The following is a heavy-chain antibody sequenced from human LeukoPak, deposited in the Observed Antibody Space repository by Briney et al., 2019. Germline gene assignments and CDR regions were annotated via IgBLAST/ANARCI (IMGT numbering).Heavy chain of an antibody. V-gene: IGHV4-39*07. CDR3: ARDRCPTCNWFDP. Sequence: PSETLSLTCTVSGGSISSSNYYWGWIRQPPGKGLEWIGSIYFSGTTYYNPSLKSRVTVSADTSKKQFSLKLSSVTAVDTAVYYCARDRCPTCNWFDPWGQGTLVTVSS. J-gene: IGHJ5*02. CDR2: IYFSGTT. CDR1: GGSISSSNYY.